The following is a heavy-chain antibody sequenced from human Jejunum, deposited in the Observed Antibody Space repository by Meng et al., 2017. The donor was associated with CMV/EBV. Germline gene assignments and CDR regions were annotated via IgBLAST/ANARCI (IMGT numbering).Heavy chain of an antibody. CDR2: IGKSDSPT. J-gene: IGHJ4*02. Sequence: ASGFTFSAYGMNWVRQTPGKGLEWVAYIGKSDSPTYYADSVKGRFIISRDNSKNSLYLQMNSLRAEDTALYYCAKGRAGSTSCFDYWGQGTLVTVSS. CDR1: GFTFSAYG. CDR3: AKGRAGSTSCFDY. D-gene: IGHD2-2*01. V-gene: IGHV3-48*01.